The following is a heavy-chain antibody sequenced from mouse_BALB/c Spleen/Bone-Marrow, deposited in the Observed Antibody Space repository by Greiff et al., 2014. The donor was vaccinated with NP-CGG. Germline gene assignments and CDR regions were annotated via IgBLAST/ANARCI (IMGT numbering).Heavy chain of an antibody. CDR3: ARDTMDY. J-gene: IGHJ4*01. Sequence: VKLVESGPELVKPGASVRISCKASGYTFTSYYIYWVKQRPGQGLEWIGWIYPGNVNTKYNEKFKGKATLTADKSSSTAYMQLSSLTSEDSAVYFCARDTMDYWGQGTSVTVSS. CDR2: IYPGNVNT. CDR1: GYTFTSYY. V-gene: IGHV1S56*01.